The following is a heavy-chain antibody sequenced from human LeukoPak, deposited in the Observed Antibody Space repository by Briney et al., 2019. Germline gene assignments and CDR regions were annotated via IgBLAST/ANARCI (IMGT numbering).Heavy chain of an antibody. D-gene: IGHD3-10*01. CDR3: ARGVAYMVRGVIGY. J-gene: IGHJ4*02. CDR1: GFTFSSYS. Sequence: GGSLRLSCAASGFTFSSYSMNWVRQAPGKGLEWVSYISSSSSTIYYADSVKGRFTISRDNAKNSLYLQMNSLRAEDTAVYYCARGVAYMVRGVIGYWGQGTLVTVSS. CDR2: ISSSSSTI. V-gene: IGHV3-48*01.